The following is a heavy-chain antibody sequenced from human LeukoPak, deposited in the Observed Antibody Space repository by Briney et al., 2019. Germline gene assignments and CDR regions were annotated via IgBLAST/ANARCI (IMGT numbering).Heavy chain of an antibody. CDR3: AKDRGDYDAFDI. J-gene: IGHJ3*02. D-gene: IGHD4-17*01. V-gene: IGHV3-9*01. Sequence: PGRSLRLSCAASGFTFDDYAMHWVRQAPGKGLEWVSGISWNSGSIGYADSVKGRFTISRDNAKNSLYLQMNSLRAEDTALYYCAKDRGDYDAFDIWGQGTMVTVSS. CDR1: GFTFDDYA. CDR2: ISWNSGSI.